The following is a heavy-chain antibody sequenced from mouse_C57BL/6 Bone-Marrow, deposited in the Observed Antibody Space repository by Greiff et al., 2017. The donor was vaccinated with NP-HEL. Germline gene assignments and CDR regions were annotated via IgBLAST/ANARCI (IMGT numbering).Heavy chain of an antibody. CDR1: GYAFTNYL. CDR2: INPGSGGT. J-gene: IGHJ1*03. CDR3: ARSGDGGYFDV. D-gene: IGHD3-1*01. Sequence: VQLQESGAELVRPGTSVKVSCKASGYAFTNYLIEWVKQRPGQGLEWIGVINPGSGGTNYNEKFKGKATLTADKSSSTAYMQLSSLTSEDSAVYFCARSGDGGYFDVWGTGTTVTVSS. V-gene: IGHV1-54*01.